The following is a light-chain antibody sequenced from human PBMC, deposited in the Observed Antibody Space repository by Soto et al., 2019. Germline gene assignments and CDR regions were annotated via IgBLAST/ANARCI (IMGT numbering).Light chain of an antibody. Sequence: QSALTQPPSASGSPGQSVTISCTGTSSDVGGYNYVSWYQQHPGKVPKLMIYEVSKRPSGVPDRFSGSKSGNTASLTVSGLQAEDEADYYCSSYAGSNTSSVFGTGTKVTVL. CDR2: EVS. CDR3: SSYAGSNTSSV. J-gene: IGLJ1*01. CDR1: SSDVGGYNY. V-gene: IGLV2-8*01.